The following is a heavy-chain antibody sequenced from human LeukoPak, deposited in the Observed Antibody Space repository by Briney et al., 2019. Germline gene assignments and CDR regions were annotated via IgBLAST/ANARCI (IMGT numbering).Heavy chain of an antibody. J-gene: IGHJ6*02. CDR1: GDTFNSHT. Sequence: ASVKVSCKASGDTFNSHTIAWVRQAPGQGLEWMGWINPNSGGTNYAQKFQGRVTMTRDTSISTAYMELSRLRSDDTAVYYCARVPYCSSTSCTYYYYGMDVWGQGTTVTVSS. V-gene: IGHV1-2*02. CDR2: INPNSGGT. CDR3: ARVPYCSSTSCTYYYYGMDV. D-gene: IGHD2-2*01.